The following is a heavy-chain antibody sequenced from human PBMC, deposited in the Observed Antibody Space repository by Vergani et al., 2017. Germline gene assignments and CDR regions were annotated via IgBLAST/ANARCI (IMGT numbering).Heavy chain of an antibody. CDR1: GGSISSSSYY. J-gene: IGHJ3*02. V-gene: IGHV4-39*01. Sequence: QLQLQESGPGLVKPSETLSLTCTVSGGSISSSSYYWGWIRQPPGKGLEWIGSIYYSGSTYYNPSLKSRVTISVDTSKNQFSLKLSSVTAADTAVYYCARIVASSTSCCVVDAFDIRGQGTMVTVSS. CDR3: ARIVASSTSCCVVDAFDI. D-gene: IGHD2-2*01. CDR2: IYYSGST.